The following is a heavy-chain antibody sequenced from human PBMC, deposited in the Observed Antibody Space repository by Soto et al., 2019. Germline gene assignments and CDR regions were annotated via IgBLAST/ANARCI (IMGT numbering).Heavy chain of an antibody. J-gene: IGHJ4*02. CDR2: ISGSGGST. D-gene: IGHD6-13*01. CDR3: AKDWGQYSSSWYPWFDY. CDR1: GFTFSSYA. Sequence: GGSLSLSCAASGFTFSSYAMSWVRQAPGKGLEWVSAISGSGGSTYYADSVKGRFTISRDNSKNTLYLQMNSLRAEDTAVYYCAKDWGQYSSSWYPWFDYWGQGTLVTVSS. V-gene: IGHV3-23*01.